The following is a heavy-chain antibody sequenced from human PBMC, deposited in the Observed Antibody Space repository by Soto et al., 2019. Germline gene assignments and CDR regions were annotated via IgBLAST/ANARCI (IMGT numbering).Heavy chain of an antibody. Sequence: EVQLVESGGGLVRAGGSLRLSCAASGFTFSYYWMHWVRQAPGKGLVWVSRIHSDGSSTTYSDFVKGRFIISRDNARNTVDLQMNSVRVEETAVYYCARGDRGAFELWGHATVVSVSS. J-gene: IGHJ3*01. D-gene: IGHD1-26*01. V-gene: IGHV3-74*01. CDR1: GFTFSYYW. CDR3: ARGDRGAFEL. CDR2: IHSDGSST.